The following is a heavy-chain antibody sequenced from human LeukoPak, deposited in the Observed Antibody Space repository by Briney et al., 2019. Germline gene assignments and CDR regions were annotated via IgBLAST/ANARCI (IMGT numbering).Heavy chain of an antibody. V-gene: IGHV4-39*01. CDR2: IYYSGST. J-gene: IGHJ4*02. D-gene: IGHD3-22*01. Sequence: SETLSLTCTVSGGSISSSSYYWGWIRQPPGKGLEWIGSIYYSGSTYYNPSLKSRVTISVDTSKNQFSLKLSSVTAADTAVYYCATQYYYDSSGYFDYWGKGTLVTVSS. CDR3: ATQYYYDSSGYFDY. CDR1: GGSISSSSYY.